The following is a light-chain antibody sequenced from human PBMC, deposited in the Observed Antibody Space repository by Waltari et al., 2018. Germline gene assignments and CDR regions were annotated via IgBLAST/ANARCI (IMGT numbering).Light chain of an antibody. CDR3: MQALQTQYT. Sequence: DIVMTQSPLSLPVTPGEPASISCRSSQSLLHSNGYNYLDWYLQTPGQSLQLLIYLGSNRASGVPDRFSGSGSGTDFTLKISRVEAEDVGVYYCMQALQTQYTFGQGTKLEIK. CDR1: QSLLHSNGYNY. V-gene: IGKV2-28*01. J-gene: IGKJ2*01. CDR2: LGS.